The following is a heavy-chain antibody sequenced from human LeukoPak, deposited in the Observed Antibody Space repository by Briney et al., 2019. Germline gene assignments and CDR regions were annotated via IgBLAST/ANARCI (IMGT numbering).Heavy chain of an antibody. Sequence: SETLSLTCAVSGYSISSGYYWGWIRQPPGKGLEWIGSIYHSGSTYYNPSLKSRVTISVDTSKKQFSLKLGTVTDAGTAVYYCARLWFLEWLFDYWGQGTLVTVSS. CDR2: IYHSGST. V-gene: IGHV4-38-2*01. CDR3: ARLWFLEWLFDY. CDR1: GYSISSGYY. D-gene: IGHD3-3*01. J-gene: IGHJ4*02.